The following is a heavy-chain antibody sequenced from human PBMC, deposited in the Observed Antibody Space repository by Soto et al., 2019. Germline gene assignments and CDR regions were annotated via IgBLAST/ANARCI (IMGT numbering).Heavy chain of an antibody. J-gene: IGHJ4*02. CDR3: ARGDYYDSSGYYIGGDY. CDR2: ISAYNGNT. CDR1: GYTFTSYG. V-gene: IGHV1-18*04. Sequence: ASVKVSCKASGYTFTSYGISWVRQAPGQGLEWMGWISAYNGNTNYAQKLQGRVTMTTDTSTSTAYMELRSLRSDDTAVYYCARGDYYDSSGYYIGGDYWGQGTLVTVSS. D-gene: IGHD3-22*01.